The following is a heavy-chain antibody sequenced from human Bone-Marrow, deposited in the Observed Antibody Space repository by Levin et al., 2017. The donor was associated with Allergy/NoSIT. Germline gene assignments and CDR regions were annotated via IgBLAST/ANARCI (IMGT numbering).Heavy chain of an antibody. Sequence: GESLKIFCAASGFTVSSNYMSWVRQAPGKGPEWVSVIYSGGSTYYADSVKGRFTISRDNSKNTLYLQMNSLRAEDTAVYYCARGWFGELLSHWGQGTLVTVSS. D-gene: IGHD3-10*01. CDR1: GFTVSSNY. J-gene: IGHJ4*02. V-gene: IGHV3-53*01. CDR3: ARGWFGELLSH. CDR2: IYSGGST.